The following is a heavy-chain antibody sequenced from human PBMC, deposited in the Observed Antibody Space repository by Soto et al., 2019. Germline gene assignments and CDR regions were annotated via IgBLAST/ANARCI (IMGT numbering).Heavy chain of an antibody. CDR3: ARKAYCGGDCYLNFDY. V-gene: IGHV4-39*01. CDR1: GGSISSSSYY. J-gene: IGHJ4*02. D-gene: IGHD2-21*01. CDR2: IYYSGST. Sequence: SETLSLTCTVSGGSISSSSYYWGWIRQPPGKGLEWIGSIYYSGSTYYNPSLKSRVTISVDTSKNQFSLKLSSVTAADTAVYYCARKAYCGGDCYLNFDYWGQGTLVTVSS.